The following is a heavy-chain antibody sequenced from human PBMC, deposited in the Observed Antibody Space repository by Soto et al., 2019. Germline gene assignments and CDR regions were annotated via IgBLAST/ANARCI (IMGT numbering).Heavy chain of an antibody. V-gene: IGHV3-30-3*01. D-gene: IGHD4-17*01. CDR3: AKDGPDGDYDY. CDR1: GFTFSSYA. CDR2: ISYDGSNK. Sequence: PGGSLRLSCAASGFTFSSYAMHWVRQAPGKGLEWVAVISYDGSNKYSADSVKGRITISRDNSKNTLYLQMNSLRAEDTAVYYCAKDGPDGDYDYWGQGTLVTVYS. J-gene: IGHJ4*02.